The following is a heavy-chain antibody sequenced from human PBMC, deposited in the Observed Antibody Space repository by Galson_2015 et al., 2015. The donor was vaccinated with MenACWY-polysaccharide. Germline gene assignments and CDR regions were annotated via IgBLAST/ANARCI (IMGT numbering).Heavy chain of an antibody. J-gene: IGHJ4*02. V-gene: IGHV4-59*08. CDR2: IHSTGST. D-gene: IGHD1-26*01. Sequence: SETLSLTCTVSGGSISGYFWSWIRRPPGEGLGWIAYIHSTGSTNYNPSLKSRVTISVDTSKHQFTLKLSSVTAADTAFNYCARQPGGTFFFDYLGQGTLVTVSS. CDR1: GGSISGYF. CDR3: ARQPGGTFFFDY.